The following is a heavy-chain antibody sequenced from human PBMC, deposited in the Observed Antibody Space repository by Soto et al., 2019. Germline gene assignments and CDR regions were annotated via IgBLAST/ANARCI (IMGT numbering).Heavy chain of an antibody. D-gene: IGHD3-16*01. Sequence: QITLNESGPALVKPTQTLTLTCTFSGFSLNTRDVGVGWIRQPPGKALEWLGVVYWDDDKTYSPSLKSRLTITKATPKNQVVVRMTKMAPVDTATYYCAHCRGGVASFWGQGTLVTVSS. CDR3: AHCRGGVASF. CDR1: GFSLNTRDVG. CDR2: VYWDDDK. V-gene: IGHV2-5*02. J-gene: IGHJ4*02.